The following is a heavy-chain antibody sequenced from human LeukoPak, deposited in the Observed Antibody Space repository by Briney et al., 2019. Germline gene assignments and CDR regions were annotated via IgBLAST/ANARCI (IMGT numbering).Heavy chain of an antibody. V-gene: IGHV1-18*01. J-gene: IGHJ3*02. Sequence: ASVKVSCKASGYTFTSYGISWVRQAPGQGLEWMGWISAYNGNTNYAQKFQGRVTMTTDTSTSTAYMELRSLRSDDTAVYYCARDKRLWFGELLYSDAFDIWGQGTMVTVSS. CDR3: ARDKRLWFGELLYSDAFDI. CDR2: ISAYNGNT. CDR1: GYTFTSYG. D-gene: IGHD3-10*01.